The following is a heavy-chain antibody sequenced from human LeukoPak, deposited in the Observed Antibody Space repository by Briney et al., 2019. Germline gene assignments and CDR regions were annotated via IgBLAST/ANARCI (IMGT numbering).Heavy chain of an antibody. CDR1: GYIFTDYY. CDR3: ASVYQHGMDV. D-gene: IGHD2-2*01. V-gene: IGHV1-46*01. CDR2: VNPSSISA. J-gene: IGHJ6*04. Sequence: ASVKVSCKASGYIFTDYYMHWVRQAPEQGLEWMGIVNPSSISASYAQKFQGRVTMTRDTSTSTVSMELSSLRSDDTAVYYCASVYQHGMDVWGKGTTVTVSS.